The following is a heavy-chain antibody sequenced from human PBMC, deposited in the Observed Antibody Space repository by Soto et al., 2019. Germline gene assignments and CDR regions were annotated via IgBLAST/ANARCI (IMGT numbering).Heavy chain of an antibody. Sequence: EVQLLESGGDLVQPGGSLRLSCAASGFTFSIYPMSWVRQAPGKGLEWVSAISDSGSNTYYADSVKGRFTISRDNSKNTLYLQMHTLRAEDTAVYYCATPNGNTGYLHFDYWGQGTLVTVSS. V-gene: IGHV3-23*01. CDR1: GFTFSIYP. J-gene: IGHJ4*02. CDR2: ISDSGSNT. D-gene: IGHD5-12*01. CDR3: ATPNGNTGYLHFDY.